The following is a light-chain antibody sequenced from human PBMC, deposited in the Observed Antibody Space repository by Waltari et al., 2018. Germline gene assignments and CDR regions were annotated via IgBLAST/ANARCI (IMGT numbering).Light chain of an antibody. J-gene: IGKJ1*01. Sequence: DFQMPQPPSTLSASVGDRVTIPCRASQSINSWLAWYQQKPGKAPKLLIYKASSLESGVPARFSGSGSGTEFTLTISSLQPDDFATYYCQQYNSYSRTFGQGTKVEIK. V-gene: IGKV1-5*03. CDR1: QSINSW. CDR2: KAS. CDR3: QQYNSYSRT.